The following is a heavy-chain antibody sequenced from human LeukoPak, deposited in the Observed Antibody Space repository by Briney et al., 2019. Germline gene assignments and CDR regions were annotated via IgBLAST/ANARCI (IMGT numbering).Heavy chain of an antibody. CDR2: ISGSGRTI. CDR3: AKGPGIAVAGTLGPNWFDP. J-gene: IGHJ5*02. Sequence: GGSLRLSCAASGFTIRTYEMNWVRQAPGKGLEWLSYISGSGRTIYYADSVKGRFTISRDNSKNTLYLQMNSLRAEDTAVYYCAKGPGIAVAGTLGPNWFDPWGQGTLVTVSS. D-gene: IGHD6-19*01. V-gene: IGHV3-23*01. CDR1: GFTIRTYE.